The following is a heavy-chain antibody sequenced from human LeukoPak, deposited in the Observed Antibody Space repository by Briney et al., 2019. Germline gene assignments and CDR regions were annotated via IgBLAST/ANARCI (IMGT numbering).Heavy chain of an antibody. V-gene: IGHV3-21*01. CDR1: GFTFSSYS. Sequence: GGSLRLSCAASGFTFSSYSMNWVRQAPGKGLEWVSSISSSSSYIYYADSVKGRFTISRDNTKNSLYLQMNSLRAEDTAVYYCARGTMIRENWFDPWGQGTLVTVSS. J-gene: IGHJ5*02. CDR3: ARGTMIRENWFDP. CDR2: ISSSSSYI. D-gene: IGHD3-22*01.